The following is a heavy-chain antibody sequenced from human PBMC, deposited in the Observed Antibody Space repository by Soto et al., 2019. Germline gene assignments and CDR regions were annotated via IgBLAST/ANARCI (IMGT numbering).Heavy chain of an antibody. CDR1: GGTFSSYT. CDR3: ARAPGWSRAGYYYYGMDV. D-gene: IGHD6-19*01. Sequence: GASVKVSCKASGGTFSSYTISWVRQAPGQGLEWMGRIIPILGIANYAQKFQGRVTITADKSTSTAYMELSSLRSEDTAVYYCARAPGWSRAGYYYYGMDVWGQGTTVTVSS. V-gene: IGHV1-69*02. J-gene: IGHJ6*02. CDR2: IIPILGIA.